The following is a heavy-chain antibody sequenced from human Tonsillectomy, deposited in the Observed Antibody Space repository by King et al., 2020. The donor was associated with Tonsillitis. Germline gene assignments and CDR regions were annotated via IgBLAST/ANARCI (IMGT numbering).Heavy chain of an antibody. Sequence: QLQESGPGLVKPSETLSLTCTVSGGSISSYYWSWIRQPPGKGLEWIGYIYYSGSXNYNPSLKSRVTISVDTSKNQFSLKLSSVTAADTAVYYCAREAMVRGNWFDPWGQGTLVTVSS. D-gene: IGHD3-10*01. CDR3: AREAMVRGNWFDP. V-gene: IGHV4-59*01. J-gene: IGHJ5*02. CDR1: GGSISSYY. CDR2: IYYSGSX.